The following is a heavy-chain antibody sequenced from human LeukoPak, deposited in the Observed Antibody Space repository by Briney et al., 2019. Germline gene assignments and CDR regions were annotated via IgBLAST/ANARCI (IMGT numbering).Heavy chain of an antibody. Sequence: PAGGSLRLSCAASGFSFSTFGMHWVRQTPGKGLEWVSHISKDESSKYYADSVKGRFTISRDTSKNPLFLQMNSLRAEDTAVYYCAKDNPVLQYWGQGTLVTVSS. CDR1: GFSFSTFG. J-gene: IGHJ4*02. V-gene: IGHV3-30*18. CDR3: AKDNPVLQY. CDR2: ISKDESSK.